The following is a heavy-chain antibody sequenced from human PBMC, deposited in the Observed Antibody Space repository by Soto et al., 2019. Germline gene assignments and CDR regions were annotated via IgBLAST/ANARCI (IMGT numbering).Heavy chain of an antibody. J-gene: IGHJ4*02. V-gene: IGHV3-23*01. CDR3: AKSAPKRHYYDSSGYYFFY. D-gene: IGHD3-22*01. Sequence: WGSLRLSCAASGFTFISYAMIFFRQSSGKGLEWVSAISGSGGSTYYADSVKGRFTISRDNSKNTLYLQMNSLRAEDTAVYYCAKSAPKRHYYDSSGYYFFYWGQGTLVTVSS. CDR2: ISGSGGST. CDR1: GFTFISYA.